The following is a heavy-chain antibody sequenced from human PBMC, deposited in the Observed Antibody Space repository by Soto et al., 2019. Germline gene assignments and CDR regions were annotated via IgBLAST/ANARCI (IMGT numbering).Heavy chain of an antibody. CDR2: MNPNSGNT. CDR3: ARSYSSSGFWFDP. D-gene: IGHD6-13*01. V-gene: IGHV1-8*01. J-gene: IGHJ5*02. CDR1: GYTFTSYD. Sequence: ASVKVSCKASGYTFTSYDINWVRQATGQGLEWMGWMNPNSGNTGYAQKFQGRATMTRNTSISTAYMELSSLRSEDTAVYYCARSYSSSGFWFDPWGQGTLVTVSS.